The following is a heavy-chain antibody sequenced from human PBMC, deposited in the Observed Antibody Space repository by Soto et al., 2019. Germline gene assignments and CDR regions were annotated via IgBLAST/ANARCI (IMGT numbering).Heavy chain of an antibody. V-gene: IGHV4-34*01. CDR2: INHSVST. J-gene: IGHJ1*01. CDR1: SGSFRGYF. D-gene: IGHD6-19*01. Sequence: SETLSLTCTVYSGSFRGYFWSWIRQPPGKSLERIGEINHSVSTNYNPSLKSRVTISVDMSKNQFSLYLTSVTAADTAVYYCARGHTGSGWYNYFQHWGQGTLVTVS. CDR3: ARGHTGSGWYNYFQH.